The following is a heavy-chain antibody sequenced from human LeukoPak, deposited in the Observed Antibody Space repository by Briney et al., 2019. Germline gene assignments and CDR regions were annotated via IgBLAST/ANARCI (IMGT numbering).Heavy chain of an antibody. CDR1: GYTFTGYY. Sequence: SVKVSCKASGYTFTGYYMHWVRQAPGQGLEWMGGIIPIFGTANYAQKFQGRVTITADESASTAYMELSSLRSEDTAVYYCARESIAAPCGYWGQGTLVTVSS. CDR2: IIPIFGTA. J-gene: IGHJ4*02. D-gene: IGHD6-6*01. V-gene: IGHV1-69*13. CDR3: ARESIAAPCGY.